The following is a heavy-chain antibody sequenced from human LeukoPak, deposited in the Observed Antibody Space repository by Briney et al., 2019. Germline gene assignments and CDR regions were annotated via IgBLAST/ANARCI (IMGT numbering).Heavy chain of an antibody. Sequence: PGGSLRLSCAASGFIFSDHYMSWIRQAPGKGLEWVSYISSSGSTKYYADSVKGRFTISRDNAKNSLYLQMNSLRAEDTAVYYCARDTPCGGDCSYFDYWGQGTLVTVSS. CDR1: GFIFSDHY. V-gene: IGHV3-11*01. CDR2: ISSSGSTK. CDR3: ARDTPCGGDCSYFDY. D-gene: IGHD2-21*01. J-gene: IGHJ4*02.